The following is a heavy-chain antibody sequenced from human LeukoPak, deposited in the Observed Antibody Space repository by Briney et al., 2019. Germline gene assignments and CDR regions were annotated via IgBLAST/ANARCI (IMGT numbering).Heavy chain of an antibody. D-gene: IGHD1/OR15-1a*01. CDR3: ARAPYGNKAFNI. CDR1: GFTFSSYW. V-gene: IGHV3-7*04. CDR2: IKQDGSEK. Sequence: PGGSLRPSCAASGFTFSSYWMSWVRQAPGKGLEWVANIKQDGSEKYYVDSVKGRFTISRDNAKNSLYLQMNSLRAEDTAVYYGARAPYGNKAFNIWGKGTMVTVS. J-gene: IGHJ3*02.